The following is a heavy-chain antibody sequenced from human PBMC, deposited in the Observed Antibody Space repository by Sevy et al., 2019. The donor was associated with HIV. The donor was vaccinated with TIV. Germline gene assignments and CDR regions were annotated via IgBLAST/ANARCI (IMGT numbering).Heavy chain of an antibody. CDR3: ARGRLTGIGFDY. D-gene: IGHD7-27*01. V-gene: IGHV1-8*01. J-gene: IGHJ4*02. CDR1: GYTFISYN. CDR2: MNPNSGNT. Sequence: ASGKVSCKASGYTFISYNINWVRQATGQGLEWMGWMNPNSGNTVYAQKFQGRVSMTRNTSISTAYMELSSLRSEDTAVYYCARGRLTGIGFDYWGQGTLVTVSS.